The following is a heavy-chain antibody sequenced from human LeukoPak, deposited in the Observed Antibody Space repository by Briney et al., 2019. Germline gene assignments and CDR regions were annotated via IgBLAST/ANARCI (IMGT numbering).Heavy chain of an antibody. Sequence: GGSLRLSCAASGFTFSSYGMHWVRQAPGKGLEWVAVISYDGSNKYYADSVKGRFTISRDNSKNTLYLQMNSLRAEDTAVYYCAKLIGNYYYYYGMDVWGQGTTVTVSS. J-gene: IGHJ6*02. D-gene: IGHD1-20*01. CDR3: AKLIGNYYYYYGMDV. CDR1: GFTFSSYG. CDR2: ISYDGSNK. V-gene: IGHV3-30*18.